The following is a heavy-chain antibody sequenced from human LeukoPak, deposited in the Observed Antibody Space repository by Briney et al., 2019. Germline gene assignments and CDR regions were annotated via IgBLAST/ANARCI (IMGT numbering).Heavy chain of an antibody. J-gene: IGHJ4*02. CDR3: ARAHAGEGDGYNLSNREIDY. D-gene: IGHD5-24*01. CDR2: INHSGST. Sequence: SETLSLTCAVYGGSFSGYYWSWIRQPPGKGLEWIGEINHSGSTNYNPSLKSRVTKSVDTSKSQFSLKLSSVTAADTAVYYCARAHAGEGDGYNLSNREIDYWGQGTLVTVSS. CDR1: GGSFSGYY. V-gene: IGHV4-34*01.